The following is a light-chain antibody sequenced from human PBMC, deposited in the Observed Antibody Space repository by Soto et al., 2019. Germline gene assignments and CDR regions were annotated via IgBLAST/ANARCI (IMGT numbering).Light chain of an antibody. CDR1: QDINSR. V-gene: IGKV1-12*01. Sequence: DIQMTQSPSSVSASVGDTVTITCRACQDINSRLAWFQQQPGRPPKYVIQAATMLQSGFPSRFAGSGSGRDFTLTIHTLQPEDSATYYCLQVANFPRTFGQGTKVE. CDR3: LQVANFPRT. J-gene: IGKJ1*01. CDR2: AAT.